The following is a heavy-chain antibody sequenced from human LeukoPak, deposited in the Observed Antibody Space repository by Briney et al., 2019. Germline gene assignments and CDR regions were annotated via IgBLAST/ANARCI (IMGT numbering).Heavy chain of an antibody. CDR1: GYTSDFMKYG. Sequence: ASVKVSCKTSGYTSDFMKYGVAWVRQAPGQGLEWMGWINPDSGHANYAQKFQGRVTMTTHTSTSTAYMELRSLRSEVTAVYYCARELWSGNYNVWGQGTLVTVSS. CDR2: INPDSGHA. J-gene: IGHJ4*02. V-gene: IGHV1-18*01. CDR3: ARELWSGNYNV. D-gene: IGHD3-3*01.